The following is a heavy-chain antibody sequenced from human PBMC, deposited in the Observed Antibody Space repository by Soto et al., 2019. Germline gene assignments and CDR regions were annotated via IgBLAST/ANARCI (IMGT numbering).Heavy chain of an antibody. CDR1: GYTFSSYA. D-gene: IGHD6-19*01. J-gene: IGHJ5*02. CDR2: TNAAKGNV. CDR3: ARAVGQFDP. Sequence: QVQLVQSGAEVKKPGASVKVSCKASGYTFSSYALHWVRQAPGQRLEWMGWTNAAKGNVKYSQKFQGRVTITRDTSASTAYMELSSLRSEDTAVYYCARAVGQFDPWGQGTLVTVSS. V-gene: IGHV1-3*01.